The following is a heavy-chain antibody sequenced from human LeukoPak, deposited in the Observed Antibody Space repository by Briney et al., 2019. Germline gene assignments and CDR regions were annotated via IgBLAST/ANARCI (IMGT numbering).Heavy chain of an antibody. Sequence: PGGSLRLSCAASGFTFSSYSINWVRQAPGKGLEWVSSISRSSSHIYYADSVKGRFTISRDNAKNSLYLQMNSLRAEDTAVYYCARPPGPYYYYYMDVWGKGTTVTVSS. CDR1: GFTFSSYS. CDR3: ARPPGPYYYYYMDV. CDR2: ISRSSSHI. J-gene: IGHJ6*03. D-gene: IGHD1-14*01. V-gene: IGHV3-21*01.